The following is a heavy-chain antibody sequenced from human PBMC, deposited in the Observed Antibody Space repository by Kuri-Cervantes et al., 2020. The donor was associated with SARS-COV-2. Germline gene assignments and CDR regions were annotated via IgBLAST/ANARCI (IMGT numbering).Heavy chain of an antibody. CDR3: AKDRAGVHDF. V-gene: IGHV3-30*18. CDR2: ISSDGKDK. D-gene: IGHD2-21*01. J-gene: IGHJ4*02. Sequence: GESLKISCVASGFNFNTTDMHWVRQAPGKGLEWVTFISSDGKDKKCMASGKGRFTISRDNSQNTLHLQMKSLRDEDTAIYYCAKDRAGVHDFWGQGTLVTVSS. CDR1: GFNFNTTD.